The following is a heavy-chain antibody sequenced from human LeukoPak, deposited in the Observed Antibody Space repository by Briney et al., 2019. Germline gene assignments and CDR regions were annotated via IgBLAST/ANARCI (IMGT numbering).Heavy chain of an antibody. D-gene: IGHD2-15*01. V-gene: IGHV4-38-2*01. CDR1: GYSISSGYY. CDR2: IYHSGST. Sequence: SEILSLTCXVSGYSISSGYYWGWIRQPPGKGLEWSGSIYHSGSTYYNPSLKSRVTISVDTSKNQFSLKLSSVTAADTAVYYCARRGGSHFDYWGQGTLVTVSS. CDR3: ARRGGSHFDY. J-gene: IGHJ4*02.